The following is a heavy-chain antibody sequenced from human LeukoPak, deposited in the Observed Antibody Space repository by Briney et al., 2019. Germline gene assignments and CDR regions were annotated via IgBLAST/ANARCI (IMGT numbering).Heavy chain of an antibody. CDR3: ARVRVSSSSHPWYFDY. CDR2: ISSSSSTI. D-gene: IGHD3-22*01. V-gene: IGHV3-48*04. Sequence: GGSLRLSCAASGFTFSSYSMNWVRQAPGKGLEWVSYISSSSSTIYYADSVKGRFTISRDNAKNSQYLQMNSLRAEDTAVYYCARVRVSSSSHPWYFDYWGQGTLVTVSS. J-gene: IGHJ4*02. CDR1: GFTFSSYS.